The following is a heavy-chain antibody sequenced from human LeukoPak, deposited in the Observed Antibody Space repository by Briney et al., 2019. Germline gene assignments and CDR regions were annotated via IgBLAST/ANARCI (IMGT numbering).Heavy chain of an antibody. Sequence: GGSLRLSWSAAGFSFSTLSMHCVRQAPGKGLEYLAVMGGDGVTAYFEDSVKGRFTVSRDISKNTLYLQMTNLRPEDTAVYYCMRDLWGFDDWGQGTLVTVSS. J-gene: IGHJ4*02. CDR1: GFSFSTLS. D-gene: IGHD1-26*01. CDR2: MGGDGVTA. CDR3: MRDLWGFDD. V-gene: IGHV3-64D*06.